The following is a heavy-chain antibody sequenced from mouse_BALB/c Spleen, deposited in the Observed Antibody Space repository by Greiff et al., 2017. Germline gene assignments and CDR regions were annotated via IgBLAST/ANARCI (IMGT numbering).Heavy chain of an antibody. V-gene: IGHV3-2*02. J-gene: IGHJ2*01. D-gene: IGHD2-3*01. Sequence: EVKLQESGPGLVKPSQSLSLTCTVTGYSITSDYAWNWIRQFPGNKLEWMGYISYSGSTSYNPSLKSRISITRDTSKNQFFLQLNSVTTEDTATYYCARRGDGYYFDYWGQGTTLTVSS. CDR3: ARRGDGYYFDY. CDR1: GYSITSDYA. CDR2: ISYSGST.